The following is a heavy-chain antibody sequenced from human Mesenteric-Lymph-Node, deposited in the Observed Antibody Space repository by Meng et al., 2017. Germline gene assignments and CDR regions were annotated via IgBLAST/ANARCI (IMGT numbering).Heavy chain of an antibody. CDR2: ISYDGSNK. CDR3: ARGPKYSSSWYGAYAFDI. Sequence: GGSLRLSCAASGFTFSSYAMHWVRQAPGKGLEWVAVISYDGSNKYYADSVKGRFTISRDNSKNTLYLQMNSLRAEDTAVYYCARGPKYSSSWYGAYAFDIWGQGTMVTVSS. D-gene: IGHD6-13*01. CDR1: GFTFSSYA. J-gene: IGHJ3*02. V-gene: IGHV3-30*07.